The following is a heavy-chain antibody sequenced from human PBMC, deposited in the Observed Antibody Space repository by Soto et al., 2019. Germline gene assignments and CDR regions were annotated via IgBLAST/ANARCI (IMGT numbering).Heavy chain of an antibody. CDR2: IIPIFGTA. D-gene: IGHD3-3*01. J-gene: IGHJ4*02. Sequence: GASVKVSCKASGCTFSSYAISWVRQAPGQGLEWMGGIIPIFGTANYAQKFQGRVTITADKSTSTAYMELSSLRSEDTAVYYCARAPLRFLEWSAGGYYFDYWGQGTLVTVSS. CDR3: ARAPLRFLEWSAGGYYFDY. V-gene: IGHV1-69*06. CDR1: GCTFSSYA.